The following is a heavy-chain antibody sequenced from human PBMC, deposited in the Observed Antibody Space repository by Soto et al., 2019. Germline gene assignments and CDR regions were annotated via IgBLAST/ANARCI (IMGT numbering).Heavy chain of an antibody. CDR3: ARGFATTGYLVDY. V-gene: IGHV3-23*01. Sequence: EVQLLESGVGLVQPGGSLRLSCAASGFTFSNYAMTWVRQAPGKGLQWVSAISGSGSSTKYADSVNGRFTISRDNSKSTLSLQINSLGGEDTAVYFCARGFATTGYLVDYWGQGTLVTVSS. CDR2: ISGSGSST. CDR1: GFTFSNYA. J-gene: IGHJ4*02. D-gene: IGHD3-9*01.